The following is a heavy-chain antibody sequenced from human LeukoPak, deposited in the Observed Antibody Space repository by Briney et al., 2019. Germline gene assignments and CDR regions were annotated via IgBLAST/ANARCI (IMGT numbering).Heavy chain of an antibody. V-gene: IGHV4-39*01. D-gene: IGHD3-22*01. CDR3: ARTCGRGTIDPGTSGFVDY. CDR2: IFYSGST. CDR1: GASISSSTCY. J-gene: IGHJ4*02. Sequence: SETLSLTSTVSGASISSSTCYWDWIRQPPGKGLEWRGSIFYSGSTNYKSSLWSRITISIDTSKNQFSLKLNSVTAADTAVYYCARTCGRGTIDPGTSGFVDYWGQGTLVTVSS.